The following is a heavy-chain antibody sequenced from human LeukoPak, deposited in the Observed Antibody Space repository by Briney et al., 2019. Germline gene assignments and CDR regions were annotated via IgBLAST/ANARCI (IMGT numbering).Heavy chain of an antibody. CDR2: INHSGST. CDR1: GGSFSGYY. D-gene: IGHD2-15*01. CDR3: ASRHCSGGSCPRGYDAFDI. Sequence: PSETLSLTCAVYGGSFSGYYWSWIRQPPGKGLEWIGEINHSGSTNYNPSLKSRVTISVDTSKNQFSLKLSSVTAADTAVYYCASRHCSGGSCPRGYDAFDIWGQGTMVTVSS. V-gene: IGHV4-34*01. J-gene: IGHJ3*02.